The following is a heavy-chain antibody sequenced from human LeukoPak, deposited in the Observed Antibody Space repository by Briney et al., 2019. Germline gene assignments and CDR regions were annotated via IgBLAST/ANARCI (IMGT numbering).Heavy chain of an antibody. CDR1: GFTVSSNY. D-gene: IGHD6-13*01. CDR2: IYSGGST. Sequence: GGSLRLSCAASGFTVSSNYMSWVRQAPGKGLVWVSVIYSGGSTYYADSVKGRFTISRDNSKNTLYLQMNSLRAEDTAVYYCARDIGLGSSSWYRRNDAFDIWGQGTMVTVSS. J-gene: IGHJ3*02. CDR3: ARDIGLGSSSWYRRNDAFDI. V-gene: IGHV3-53*01.